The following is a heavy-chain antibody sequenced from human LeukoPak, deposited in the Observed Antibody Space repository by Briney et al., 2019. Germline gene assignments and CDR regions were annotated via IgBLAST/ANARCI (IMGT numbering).Heavy chain of an antibody. Sequence: GGSLRLSCAASGFTFSNYAMTWVRQAPGKGLEWVSDISGSGGSTYYSDSVKGRFTISRDNSKNTLYLQMNSLRAEDTAVYYCAKRFGGYYFDYWGQGTLVTVSS. CDR2: ISGSGGST. V-gene: IGHV3-23*01. J-gene: IGHJ4*02. CDR3: AKRFGGYYFDY. D-gene: IGHD3-10*01. CDR1: GFTFSNYA.